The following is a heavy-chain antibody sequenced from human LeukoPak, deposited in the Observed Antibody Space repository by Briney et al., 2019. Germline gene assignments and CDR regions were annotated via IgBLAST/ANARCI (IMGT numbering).Heavy chain of an antibody. CDR3: ARGVRDSSGREYFQH. J-gene: IGHJ1*01. V-gene: IGHV1-18*01. D-gene: IGHD3-22*01. Sequence: ASVKVSCKASGYTFTSYGISWVRQAPGQGLEWMGWISAYNGNTNYAQKLQGRVTMTTDTSTSTAYMELSSLRSEDTAMYYCARGVRDSSGREYFQHWGQGTLVTVSS. CDR1: GYTFTSYG. CDR2: ISAYNGNT.